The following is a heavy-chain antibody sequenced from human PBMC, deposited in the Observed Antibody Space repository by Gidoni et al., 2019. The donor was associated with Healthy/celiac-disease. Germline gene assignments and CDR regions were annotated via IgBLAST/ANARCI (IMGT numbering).Heavy chain of an antibody. CDR3: ARGEITMVQGVMDY. V-gene: IGHV3-66*01. Sequence: EVQLVESGGGLVQPGGSLRLSCAASAFTVSSNYMSWVRKAPGKGLACVSVIYSGGSTYYADSLKGRFTISRDNSKNTLYLQMNSLRAEDTAVYYCARGEITMVQGVMDYWGQGTLVTVSS. CDR2: IYSGGST. J-gene: IGHJ4*02. CDR1: AFTVSSNY. D-gene: IGHD3-10*01.